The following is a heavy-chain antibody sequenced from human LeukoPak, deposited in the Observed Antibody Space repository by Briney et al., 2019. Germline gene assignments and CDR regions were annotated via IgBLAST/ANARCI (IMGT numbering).Heavy chain of an antibody. Sequence: GGSLRLSCAASGFTFSSYGMHWVRQAPGKGLEWVAVISYDGSNKYYADSVKGRFTISRDNSKNTLYLQMNSLRAEDTAVYYYAMGYSSSWPIDYWGQGTLVTVSS. D-gene: IGHD6-13*01. CDR3: AMGYSSSWPIDY. CDR2: ISYDGSNK. V-gene: IGHV3-30*03. J-gene: IGHJ4*02. CDR1: GFTFSSYG.